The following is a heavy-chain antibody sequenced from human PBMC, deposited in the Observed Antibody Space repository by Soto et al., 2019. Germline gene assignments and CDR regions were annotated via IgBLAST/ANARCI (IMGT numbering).Heavy chain of an antibody. J-gene: IGHJ4*02. D-gene: IGHD3-10*01. CDR3: AKKVNSGSGSQYFDY. V-gene: IGHV3-23*01. Sequence: GSLRLSCAASGFTFSSYSMSCVRQAPGKGLEWVSGFRSSGDDGTTYYADSVKGRFTISRDNSKNTLFLQMNSLRAEDTAIYYCAKKVNSGSGSQYFDYWGQGTLVTVSS. CDR2: FRSSGDDGTT. CDR1: GFTFSSYS.